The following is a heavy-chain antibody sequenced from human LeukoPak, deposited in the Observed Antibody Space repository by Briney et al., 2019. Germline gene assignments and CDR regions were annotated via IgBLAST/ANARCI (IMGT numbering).Heavy chain of an antibody. CDR1: EFTFSSYG. D-gene: IGHD6-6*01. V-gene: IGHV3-30*02. J-gene: IGHJ3*02. CDR3: ARVASLSDAFDI. Sequence: GGSLRLSCAASEFTFSSYGMHWVRQAPGKGLEWVAFIRYDGSNKYYADSVKGRFTTSRDNSKNTLYLQMNSLRAEDTAVYYCARVASLSDAFDIWGQGTMVTVSS. CDR2: IRYDGSNK.